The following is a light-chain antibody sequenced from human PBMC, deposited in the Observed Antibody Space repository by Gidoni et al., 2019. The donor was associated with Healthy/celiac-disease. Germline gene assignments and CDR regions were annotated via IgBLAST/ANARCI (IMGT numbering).Light chain of an antibody. CDR2: GAS. CDR3: QQYNNWPP. CDR1: QSVNSN. V-gene: IGKV3-15*01. J-gene: IGKJ3*01. Sequence: EIVMTQSPATLSVSPGERATLSCRASQSVNSNLAWYQQKPGQAPRLLLYGASTRATGIPARFSGSGSGTEFTLTISSLQSEDFAVYYCQQYNNWPPFXPXTKVDIK.